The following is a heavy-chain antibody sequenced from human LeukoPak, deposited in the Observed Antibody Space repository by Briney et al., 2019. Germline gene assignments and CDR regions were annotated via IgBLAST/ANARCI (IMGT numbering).Heavy chain of an antibody. CDR1: GGSISSSNR. Sequence: SGTLSLTCAVSGGSISSSNRWRWVRQPPGKGLEWIGEIYHSGSTNYNPSLKSRVTISVDKSMNQFSLKLCSVTAADTAVYYCARSGLGRGETDYWGQGTLVTVSS. V-gene: IGHV4-4*02. CDR3: ARSGLGRGETDY. CDR2: IYHSGST. J-gene: IGHJ4*02. D-gene: IGHD3-16*01.